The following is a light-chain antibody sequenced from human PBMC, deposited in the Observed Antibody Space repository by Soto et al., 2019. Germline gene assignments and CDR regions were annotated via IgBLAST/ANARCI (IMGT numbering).Light chain of an antibody. CDR2: GNN. CDR3: QSYDSSLSGYV. J-gene: IGLJ1*01. V-gene: IGLV1-40*01. CDR1: SANIGAAYN. Sequence: QSALTQPPSVSGAPGQRVTMSCTGSSANIGAAYNVDWYQQLPGTAPKLLIYGNNNRPSGVPARFSGSKSGTSASLAIAGLQAEGEGDYYCQSYDSSLSGYVFGTGTKVTV.